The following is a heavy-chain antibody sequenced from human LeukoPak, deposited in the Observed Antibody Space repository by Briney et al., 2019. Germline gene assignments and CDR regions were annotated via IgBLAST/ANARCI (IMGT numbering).Heavy chain of an antibody. Sequence: PSETLSLTRAVSGGSFSGYYWSWIRQPPGKGLEWIGEINHSGSTNYNPSLKSRVTISVDTSKNQFSLKLSSVTAADTAVYYCASLRTRGYSGYDRKYFDYWGQGTLVTVSS. D-gene: IGHD5-12*01. CDR1: GGSFSGYY. CDR2: INHSGST. V-gene: IGHV4-34*01. J-gene: IGHJ4*02. CDR3: ASLRTRGYSGYDRKYFDY.